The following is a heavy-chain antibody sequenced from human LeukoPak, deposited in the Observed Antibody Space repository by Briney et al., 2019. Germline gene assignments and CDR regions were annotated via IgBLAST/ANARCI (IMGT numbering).Heavy chain of an antibody. CDR2: IYYSGST. J-gene: IGHJ4*02. D-gene: IGHD6-13*01. Sequence: TSETLSLTCTVSGGSISSYYWSWIRQPPGKGLEWIGYIYYSGSTNYNPSLKSRVTISVDTSKNQFSLKLSSVTAADTAVYYCARARYSSSWACDYWGQGTLVTVSS. CDR1: GGSISSYY. CDR3: ARARYSSSWACDY. V-gene: IGHV4-59*01.